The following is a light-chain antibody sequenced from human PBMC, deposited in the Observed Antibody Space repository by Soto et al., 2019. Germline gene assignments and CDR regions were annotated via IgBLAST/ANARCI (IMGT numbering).Light chain of an antibody. CDR3: QQYGNLIT. CDR1: QSVSNNY. Sequence: ELVLTQSPGTLSLSPGKRATLSCRASQSVSNNYLAWYQQNPGQAPRLLIYGASSRATGIPDRFSGSGSGTDFTLTISRLEPEDFAVYYCQQYGNLITFGQGTRLEI. J-gene: IGKJ5*01. V-gene: IGKV3-20*01. CDR2: GAS.